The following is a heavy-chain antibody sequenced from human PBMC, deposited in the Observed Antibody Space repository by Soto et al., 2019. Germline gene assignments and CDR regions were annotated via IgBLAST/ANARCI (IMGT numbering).Heavy chain of an antibody. Sequence: QVQLRESGPGLVKPSGTLSLTCTVSGGSISSSDWWSWVRQPPGKGLEWIGEISHTGSTNYNPSLKSRVTISVDESENQVSLKLTSLTAAATAVFYCARADDTAVSPARDFDFWGQGTMVTVSS. V-gene: IGHV4-4*02. J-gene: IGHJ4*02. CDR3: ARADDTAVSPARDFDF. D-gene: IGHD5-18*01. CDR2: ISHTGST. CDR1: GGSISSSDW.